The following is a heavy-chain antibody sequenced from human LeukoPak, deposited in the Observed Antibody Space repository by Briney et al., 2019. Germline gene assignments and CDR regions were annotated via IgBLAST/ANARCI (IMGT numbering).Heavy chain of an antibody. CDR3: ARAAMADYYFDY. D-gene: IGHD5-18*01. Sequence: GASVKVSCKASGGTFSSYAISWVRQAPGQGLEWMGGIIPIFGTPNYAQNFQDRVTITTDKSTSTAYMELSSLTSEDTAVYYCARAAMADYYFDYWGQGTLVTVSS. CDR2: IIPIFGTP. CDR1: GGTFSSYA. J-gene: IGHJ4*02. V-gene: IGHV1-69*05.